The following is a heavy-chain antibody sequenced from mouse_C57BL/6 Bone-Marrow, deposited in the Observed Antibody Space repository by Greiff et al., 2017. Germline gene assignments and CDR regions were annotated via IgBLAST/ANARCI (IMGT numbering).Heavy chain of an antibody. CDR3: ARGDYGSSPYFDY. CDR1: GYTFTSYW. D-gene: IGHD1-1*01. J-gene: IGHJ2*01. V-gene: IGHV1-59*01. Sequence: QVQLQQPGAELVRPGTSVKLSCKASGYTFTSYWMHWVKQRPGQGLEWIGVIDPSGSYTNYNQKFKGKATLTVDTSSSTAYMQLSSLTSEDSAVYYCARGDYGSSPYFDYWGQGTTLTVYS. CDR2: IDPSGSYT.